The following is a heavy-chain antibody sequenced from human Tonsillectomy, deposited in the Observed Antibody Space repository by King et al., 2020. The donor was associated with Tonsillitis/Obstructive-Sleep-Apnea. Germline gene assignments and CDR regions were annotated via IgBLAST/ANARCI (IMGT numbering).Heavy chain of an antibody. D-gene: IGHD6-13*01. Sequence: VQLVESGGGLGQPGGSLRLSCAASGFTFRNSAMSWVRQVPGKRLEGGSAISGSGNEKYYADSVRGRFRISRDNSKNTLYLQLNSLRADDTALYYCAKEGPGGQQLIWVDSWGQGTLVTVSS. CDR2: ISGSGNEK. CDR3: AKEGPGGQQLIWVDS. CDR1: GFTFRNSA. J-gene: IGHJ4*02. V-gene: IGHV3-23*04.